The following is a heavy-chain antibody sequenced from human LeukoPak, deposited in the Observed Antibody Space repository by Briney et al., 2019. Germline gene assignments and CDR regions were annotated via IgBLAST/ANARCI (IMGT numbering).Heavy chain of an antibody. J-gene: IGHJ6*02. CDR1: GGTFSKYT. D-gene: IGHD1-1*01. CDR2: ITPLFGTA. V-gene: IGHV1-69*13. CDR3: ARRGTAHYYYYYGMDV. Sequence: SVKVSCKASGGTFSKYTISWVRQRPGQGLEWMGGITPLFGTANYAQKFQGRVTITADESTSTAYMELSSLRSEDTAVYYCARRGTAHYYYYYGMDVWGQGTTVTVSS.